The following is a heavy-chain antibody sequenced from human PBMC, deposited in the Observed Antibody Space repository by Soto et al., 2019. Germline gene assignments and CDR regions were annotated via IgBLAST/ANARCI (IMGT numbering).Heavy chain of an antibody. CDR1: GFTFSCYS. J-gene: IGHJ4*02. CDR3: ARDWYCSSTSCQPPSFDY. D-gene: IGHD2-2*01. CDR2: ISSSSSYI. V-gene: IGHV3-21*01. Sequence: GGSLRLSCAASGFTFSCYSMNWVRQAPDKGLEWVSSISSSSSYIYYADSVKGRFTISRDNAKNSLYLQMNSLRAEDTAVYYCARDWYCSSTSCQPPSFDYWGQGTLVTVSS.